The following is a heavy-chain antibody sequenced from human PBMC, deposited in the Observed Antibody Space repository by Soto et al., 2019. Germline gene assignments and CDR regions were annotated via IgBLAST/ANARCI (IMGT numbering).Heavy chain of an antibody. V-gene: IGHV3-23*01. J-gene: IGHJ4*02. D-gene: IGHD3-22*01. CDR2: ISGSGGST. CDR3: VPRSHSSGYYYYFDY. Sequence: GGSLRLSCAASGFTFSSYAMSWVRQAPGKGLEWVSAISGSGGSTYYADSVKGRFTISRDNSKNTLYLQMNSLRAEDTAVYYCVPRSHSSGYYYYFDYWGQGTLVTVSS. CDR1: GFTFSSYA.